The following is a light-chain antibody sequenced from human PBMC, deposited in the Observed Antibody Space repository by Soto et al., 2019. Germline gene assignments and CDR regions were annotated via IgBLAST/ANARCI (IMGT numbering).Light chain of an antibody. Sequence: EIVLTHSPCTLAMSQGERATLSCRASQSFNSIYLAWYQQKPGQAPRLLIYGASSRATGIPDRFSGSGSGTDFTLTISRLEPEDFAVYYCHQYDSWTFGQGTKVDI. J-gene: IGKJ1*01. CDR1: QSFNSIY. CDR2: GAS. V-gene: IGKV3-20*01. CDR3: HQYDSWT.